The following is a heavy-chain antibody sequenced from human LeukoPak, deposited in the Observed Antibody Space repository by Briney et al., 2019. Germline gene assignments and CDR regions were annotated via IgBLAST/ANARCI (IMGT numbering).Heavy chain of an antibody. V-gene: IGHV3-13*01. CDR2: IGTAGDT. CDR3: ARSGYEYFFDY. CDR1: GFTFSSYD. D-gene: IGHD5-12*01. J-gene: IGHJ4*02. Sequence: GGSLRLSCAASGFTFSSYDMHWVRQATGKGREGVSAIGTAGDTYYPGSVKGRFTISRENAKNSLYLQMNSLRAGDTAVYYCARSGYEYFFDYWGQGTLVTVSS.